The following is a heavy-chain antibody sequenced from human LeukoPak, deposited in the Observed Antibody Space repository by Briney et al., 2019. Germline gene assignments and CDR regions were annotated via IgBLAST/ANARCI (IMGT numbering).Heavy chain of an antibody. D-gene: IGHD5-12*01. J-gene: IGHJ4*02. CDR1: GFTFSSYA. CDR2: ISYDGSNK. Sequence: GGSLRLSCAASGFTFSSYAMHWVRQAPGKGLEWVAVISYDGSNKYYADSVKGRFTISRDNSKNTLYLQMNSLRAEDTAVYYCARDQGYSGYDGGFDYWGQGTLVTVSS. V-gene: IGHV3-30*04. CDR3: ARDQGYSGYDGGFDY.